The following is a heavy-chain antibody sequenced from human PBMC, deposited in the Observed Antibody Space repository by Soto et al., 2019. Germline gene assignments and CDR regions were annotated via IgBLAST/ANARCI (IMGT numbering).Heavy chain of an antibody. Sequence: SVKVSCKASGGTFSSYAISWVRQAPGQGLEWMGGIIPIFGTANYAQKFQGRVTITADESTSTAYMELSSLRSEDTAVYYCARECSSTSCYTSTPGKIGGYGMDVWGQGTTVTVSS. CDR1: GGTFSSYA. CDR2: IIPIFGTA. V-gene: IGHV1-69*13. D-gene: IGHD2-2*02. J-gene: IGHJ6*02. CDR3: ARECSSTSCYTSTPGKIGGYGMDV.